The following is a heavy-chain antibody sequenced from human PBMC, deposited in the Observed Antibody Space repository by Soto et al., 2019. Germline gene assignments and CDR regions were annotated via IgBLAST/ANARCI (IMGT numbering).Heavy chain of an antibody. V-gene: IGHV4-39*01. CDR3: ARPYAESYYYYMDV. J-gene: IGHJ6*03. Sequence: SETLSLTCTVSGGSISSSSYYWGWIRQPPGKGLEWIGSIYYSGSTYYNPSLKSRVTISVDTSKNQFSLKLSSVTAADTAVYYCARPYAESYYYYMDVWGKGTTVTVSS. CDR2: IYYSGST. D-gene: IGHD4-17*01. CDR1: GGSISSSSYY.